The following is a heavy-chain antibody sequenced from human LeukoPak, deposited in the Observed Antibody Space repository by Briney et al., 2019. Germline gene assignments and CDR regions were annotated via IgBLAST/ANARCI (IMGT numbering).Heavy chain of an antibody. J-gene: IGHJ4*02. CDR3: ASGGPIFGAD. CDR2: IYDSGST. D-gene: IGHD3-3*01. Sequence: PSETLSLTCTVSGGSIRSSYYYWGWIRQPPGKGLEWIGSIYDSGSTYYNPSLKSRVTISVDTSKNQFSLKLSSVTAADTAVYYCASGGPIFGADWGQGTLVTVSS. V-gene: IGHV4-39*01. CDR1: GGSIRSSYYY.